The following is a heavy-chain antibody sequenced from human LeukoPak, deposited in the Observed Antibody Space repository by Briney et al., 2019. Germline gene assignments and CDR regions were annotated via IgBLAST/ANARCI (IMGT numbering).Heavy chain of an antibody. Sequence: SETLSLTCTVSGGSISSGGYYWSWIRQHPGKGLEWIGYIYYSGNTYHNPSLKSRITISVDTSKNQFSLRLSSVTAADTAVYFCAKLSGFAFDPWGQGILVTVSS. CDR3: AKLSGFAFDP. J-gene: IGHJ5*02. CDR1: GGSISSGGYY. CDR2: IYYSGNT. D-gene: IGHD3-16*02. V-gene: IGHV4-31*03.